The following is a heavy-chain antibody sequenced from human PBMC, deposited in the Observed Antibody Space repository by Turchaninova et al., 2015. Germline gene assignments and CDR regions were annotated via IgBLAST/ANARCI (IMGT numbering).Heavy chain of an antibody. D-gene: IGHD2-15*01. CDR2: IASKADGGTA. CDR1: GFTLANAW. Sequence: EVQLVESGGGLVRPGGSLRLFCEASGFTLANAWMSWVRRSPGKGLEWVGRIASKADGGTADYGTPVKGRFTSSIEDSKNTVYLQMNRLKTGDTAVYYCATEEGRGWQLRHTFNTWGQGTLVTVSS. V-gene: IGHV3-15*04. J-gene: IGHJ5*02. CDR3: ATEEGRGWQLRHTFNT.